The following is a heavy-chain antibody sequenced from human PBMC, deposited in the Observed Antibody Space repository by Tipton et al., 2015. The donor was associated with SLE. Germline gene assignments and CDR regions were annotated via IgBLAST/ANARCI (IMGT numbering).Heavy chain of an antibody. CDR2: IQSGGIT. V-gene: IGHV3-53*05. CDR3: ASSLLTGIDY. J-gene: IGHJ4*02. Sequence: SLRLSCAAFGFSVSGHYMNWVRQVPGKGLEWLTDIQSGGITYSRDSVKGRFTISRDNSKNTVYLQMNSLRPEDTAVYYCASSLLTGIDYWGQGALVNVSS. D-gene: IGHD6-13*01. CDR1: GFSVSGHY.